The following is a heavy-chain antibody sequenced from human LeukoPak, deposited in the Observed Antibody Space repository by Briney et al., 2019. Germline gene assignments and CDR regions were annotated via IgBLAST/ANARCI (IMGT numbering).Heavy chain of an antibody. Sequence: SETLSLTCTVSGGSISSGSYYWSWIRQPAGKGLEWIGRIYTSGSTNYNPSLKSRVTISVDTSKNQFSLKLSSVTAADTAVYYCAMGGSGSYACDYWGQGTLVTVSS. CDR2: IYTSGST. V-gene: IGHV4-61*02. CDR3: AMGGSGSYACDY. D-gene: IGHD3-10*01. J-gene: IGHJ4*02. CDR1: GGSISSGSYY.